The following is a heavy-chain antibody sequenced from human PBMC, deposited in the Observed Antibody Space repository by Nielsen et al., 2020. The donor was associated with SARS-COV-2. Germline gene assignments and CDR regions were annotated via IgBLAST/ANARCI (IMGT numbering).Heavy chain of an antibody. V-gene: IGHV3-30-3*01. CDR2: ISYDGSNK. CDR1: GFTFSSYA. CDR3: AREGGSTWDYYFDY. Sequence: GGSLRLSCAASGFTFSSYAMHWVRQAPGKGLEWVAVISYDGSNKYYADSVKGRFTISRDNSKNTLYLQMNSLRAEDTAVYYCAREGGSTWDYYFDYWGQGTLVTVSS. D-gene: IGHD1-26*01. J-gene: IGHJ4*02.